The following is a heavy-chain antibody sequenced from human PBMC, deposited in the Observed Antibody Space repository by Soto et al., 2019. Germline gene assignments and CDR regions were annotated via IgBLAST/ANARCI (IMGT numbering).Heavy chain of an antibody. CDR2: FDPVDGET. Sequence: ASVKVSCKVSGYTLTELSMHWVRQAPGKGLEWMGGFDPVDGETIYAQKFQGRVTMTEYTSTDTAYMELSRLRSEDTAVYYCAGIVVVPAAINNYYGMYVWGQGTTVTVSS. CDR1: GYTLTELS. V-gene: IGHV1-24*01. J-gene: IGHJ6*02. D-gene: IGHD2-2*01. CDR3: AGIVVVPAAINNYYGMYV.